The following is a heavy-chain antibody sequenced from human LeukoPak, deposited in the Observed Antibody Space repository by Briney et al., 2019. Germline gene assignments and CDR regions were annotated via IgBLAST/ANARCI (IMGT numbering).Heavy chain of an antibody. D-gene: IGHD2-15*01. V-gene: IGHV3-23*01. Sequence: QPGGSLRLSCGASGFTFSSYAMSWVRQAPGKGLEWVSGISATGGSTYYADSVKGRFTISRDNSKNTLYLQMSSLRAEDTAVYYCAKQKYCSGGSCYYFDYWGQGTLVTVSS. CDR2: ISATGGST. CDR3: AKQKYCSGGSCYYFDY. CDR1: GFTFSSYA. J-gene: IGHJ4*02.